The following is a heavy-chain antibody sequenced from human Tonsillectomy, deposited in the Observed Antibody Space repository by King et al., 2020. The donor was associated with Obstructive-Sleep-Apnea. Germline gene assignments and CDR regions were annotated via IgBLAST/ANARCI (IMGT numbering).Heavy chain of an antibody. CDR2: ISWNSGSI. Sequence: VQLVQSGGGLVQPGRSLRLSCAASGFTFDDYAMHWVRQAPGKGLEWVSGISWNSGSIGYADSVKGRFTISRDNAKNSLYLQMNSLRAEDTALYYCAKGGLPERLPYYFDYWGQGTLVTVSS. J-gene: IGHJ4*02. CDR1: GFTFDDYA. CDR3: AKGGLPERLPYYFDY. V-gene: IGHV3-9*01.